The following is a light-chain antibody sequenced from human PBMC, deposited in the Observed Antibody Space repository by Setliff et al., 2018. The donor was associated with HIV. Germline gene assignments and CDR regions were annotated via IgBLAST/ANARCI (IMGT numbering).Light chain of an antibody. CDR3: RSYDSSLSGYV. Sequence: QSALTQPASVSGSPGQSITISCIGTSSDVGGYDFVSWYQQRPGKAPKLIIFDVSERPSGVSHRFSASKSGNTASLTISGLQTEDEANYFCRSYDSSLSGYVFGTGTKVTVL. CDR2: DVS. V-gene: IGLV2-14*03. J-gene: IGLJ1*01. CDR1: SSDVGGYDF.